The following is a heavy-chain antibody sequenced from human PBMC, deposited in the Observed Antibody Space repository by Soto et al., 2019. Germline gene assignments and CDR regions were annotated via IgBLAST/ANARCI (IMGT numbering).Heavy chain of an antibody. Sequence: GASVKVPCKASGYTFTSYYMHWVRQAPGQGLEWMGIINPSGGSTSYAQKFQGRVTMTRDTSTSTVYMELSSLRSEDTAVYYCAREGGVHMYYYGMDVWCQAPTVTVSS. V-gene: IGHV1-46*01. D-gene: IGHD3-16*01. CDR3: AREGGVHMYYYGMDV. CDR2: INPSGGST. J-gene: IGHJ6*02. CDR1: GYTFTSYY.